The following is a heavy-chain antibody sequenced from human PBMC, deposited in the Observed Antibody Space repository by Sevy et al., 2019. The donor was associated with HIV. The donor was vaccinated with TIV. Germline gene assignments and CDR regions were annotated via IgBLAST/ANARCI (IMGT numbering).Heavy chain of an antibody. V-gene: IGHV4-38-2*02. J-gene: IGHJ3*02. CDR2: IYHSGST. CDR1: GYSISSGYY. D-gene: IGHD2-2*01. Sequence: SETLSLTCAVSGYSISSGYYWGWIRQPPGKGLEWIGSIYHSGSTYYNPSLKSRVTISVDTSKNQFSLKLSSVTAADTAVYYCARDDIVVVHDAFDIWGQGTMVTVSS. CDR3: ARDDIVVVHDAFDI.